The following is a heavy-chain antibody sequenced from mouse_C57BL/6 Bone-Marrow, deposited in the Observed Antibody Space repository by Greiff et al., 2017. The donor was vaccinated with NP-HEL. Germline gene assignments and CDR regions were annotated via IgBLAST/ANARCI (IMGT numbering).Heavy chain of an antibody. Sequence: EVHLVESGGGLVQPGGSMKLSCVASGFTFSNYWMNWVRQSPEKGLEWVAQIRLKSDNYATHYAESVKGRFTISRDDSKSSVYLQMNNLRAEDTGIYYCTGDGYYEAYWGQGTLVTVSA. D-gene: IGHD2-3*01. CDR3: TGDGYYEAY. CDR1: GFTFSNYW. CDR2: IRLKSDNYAT. V-gene: IGHV6-3*01. J-gene: IGHJ3*01.